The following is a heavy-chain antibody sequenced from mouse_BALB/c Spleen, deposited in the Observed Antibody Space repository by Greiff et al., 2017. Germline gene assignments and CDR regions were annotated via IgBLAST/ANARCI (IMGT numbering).Heavy chain of an antibody. CDR1: GFTFSSYG. CDR2: ISSGGSYT. D-gene: IGHD1-1*01. J-gene: IGHJ4*01. Sequence: EVMLVESGGDLVKPGGSLKLSCAASGFTFSSYGMSWVRQTPDKRLEWVATISSGGSYTYYPDSVKGRFTISRDNAKNTLYLQMSSLKSEDTAMYYCARLTTVAYAMDYWGQGTSVTVSS. V-gene: IGHV5-6*02. CDR3: ARLTTVAYAMDY.